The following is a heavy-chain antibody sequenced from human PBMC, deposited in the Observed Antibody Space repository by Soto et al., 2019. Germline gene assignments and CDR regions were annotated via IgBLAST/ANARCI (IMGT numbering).Heavy chain of an antibody. D-gene: IGHD2-2*01. CDR1: GFTLSSSW. CDR3: AGRYYSSTSCSDY. Sequence: GGSLRLSCAASGFTLSSSWMSWVRQAPGKGLEWVANIEQDGSDKNYLDSVKGRFTISRDNARNSLYLQMNSLSAEHTAVYYCAGRYYSSTSCSDYWGKGPLSTVSS. J-gene: IGHJ4*02. CDR2: IEQDGSDK. V-gene: IGHV3-7*01.